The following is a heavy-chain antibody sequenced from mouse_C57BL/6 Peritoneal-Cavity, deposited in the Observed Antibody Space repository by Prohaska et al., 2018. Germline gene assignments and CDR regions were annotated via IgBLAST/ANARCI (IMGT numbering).Heavy chain of an antibody. CDR1: GYTFTDYE. D-gene: IGHD2-1*01. V-gene: IGHV1-15*01. CDR2: IDPETGGT. Sequence: GAELVRPGASVTLSCKASGYTFTDYEMHWVKQTPVHGLEWIGAIDPETGGTAYNQKFKGKAILTADKSSSTAYMERRSLTSEDSAVYYCTRRDYGNYANYIDYWGQGTTLTVSS. J-gene: IGHJ2*01. CDR3: TRRDYGNYANYIDY.